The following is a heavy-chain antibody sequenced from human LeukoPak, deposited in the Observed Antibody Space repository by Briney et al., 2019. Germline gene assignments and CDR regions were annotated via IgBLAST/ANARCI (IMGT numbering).Heavy chain of an antibody. CDR2: ISAYNGNT. D-gene: IGHD6-6*01. V-gene: IGHV1-18*01. J-gene: IGHJ4*02. CDR1: GYTFTSYG. Sequence: ASVKVSCKASGYTFTSYGISWVRQAPGQGLEWMGWISAYNGNTNYAQKLQGRVTMTTDTSTSTAYMELRRLRSDDTAVYYCARDGGVYSSSSFDYWGQGTLVTVSS. CDR3: ARDGGVYSSSSFDY.